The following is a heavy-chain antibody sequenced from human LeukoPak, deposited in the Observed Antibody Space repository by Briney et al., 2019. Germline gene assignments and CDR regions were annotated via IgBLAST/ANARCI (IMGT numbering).Heavy chain of an antibody. Sequence: GESLKISCKGSGYSLTRYRIGRVRQMPDQQLEQIGNLPPADSNSRYSPSFHGQVTISADKSITTAYLQWTSLKASDSAMYYCARQTPGQYGMDVWGQGTTVTVSS. CDR2: LPPADSNS. CDR1: GYSLTRYR. CDR3: ARQTPGQYGMDV. D-gene: IGHD4-11*01. J-gene: IGHJ6*02. V-gene: IGHV5-51*01.